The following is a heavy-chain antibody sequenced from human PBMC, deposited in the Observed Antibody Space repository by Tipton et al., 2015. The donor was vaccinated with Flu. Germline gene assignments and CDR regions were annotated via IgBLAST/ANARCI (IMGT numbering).Heavy chain of an antibody. V-gene: IGHV3-21*01. CDR3: ARAATIFGVVQYYMDV. Sequence: SLRLSCAASGFTFSSYSMNWVRQAPGKGLEWVSSISSSSSYIYYADSVKGRFTISRDNAKNSLYLQMNSLRAEDTAVYYCARAATIFGVVQYYMDVWGKGTTVTVSS. J-gene: IGHJ6*03. CDR1: GFTFSSYS. D-gene: IGHD3-3*01. CDR2: ISSSSSYI.